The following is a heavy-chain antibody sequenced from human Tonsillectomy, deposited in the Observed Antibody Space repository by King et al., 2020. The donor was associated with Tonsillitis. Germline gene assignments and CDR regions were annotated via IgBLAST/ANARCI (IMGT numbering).Heavy chain of an antibody. Sequence: VQLVESGGDLVQPGGSLRLSCAASGFTFSSYAMSWVRQAPGKGLEWVSTISGSGSGTYYADSVKGRFTISRDNFKNTLYLQMNSLRAEDTAVYYCAKGAPGIAVAGSGAFAYWGQGTLVTVSS. CDR3: AKGAPGIAVAGSGAFAY. D-gene: IGHD6-19*01. V-gene: IGHV3-23*04. CDR2: ISGSGSGT. CDR1: GFTFSSYA. J-gene: IGHJ4*02.